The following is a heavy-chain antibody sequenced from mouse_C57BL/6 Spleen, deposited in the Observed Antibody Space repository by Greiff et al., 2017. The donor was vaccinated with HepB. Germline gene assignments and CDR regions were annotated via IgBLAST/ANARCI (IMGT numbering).Heavy chain of an antibody. Sequence: QVQLQQPGTELVKPGASVKLSCKASGYTFTSYWMHWVKQRPGQGLEWLGNINPSNRGTNYNEKFKSKATLTVDKSSSTAYMQRSSLTSEDSAFYYGARGGFDWYFDVWGTGTTVTVSS. D-gene: IGHD3-1*01. CDR3: ARGGFDWYFDV. CDR1: GYTFTSYW. V-gene: IGHV1-53*01. CDR2: INPSNRGT. J-gene: IGHJ1*03.